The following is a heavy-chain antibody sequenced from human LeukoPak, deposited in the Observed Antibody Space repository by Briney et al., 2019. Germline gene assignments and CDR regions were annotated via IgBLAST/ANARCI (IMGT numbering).Heavy chain of an antibody. Sequence: PGGSLRLSCAASGFTFSSYWMSWVRQAPGKGLEWVANIKEDGSEKNYVDSVKGRFTISRDNAKNSLSLQMNSLRAEDTAVYYCARTRAATHLLFDYWGQGTLVAVSS. CDR3: ARTRAATHLLFDY. CDR2: IKEDGSEK. V-gene: IGHV3-7*01. CDR1: GFTFSSYW. J-gene: IGHJ4*02. D-gene: IGHD2-15*01.